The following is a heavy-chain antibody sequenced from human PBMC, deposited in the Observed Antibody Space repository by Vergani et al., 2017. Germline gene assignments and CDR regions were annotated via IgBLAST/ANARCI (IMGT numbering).Heavy chain of an antibody. CDR3: AKAPRISPYGMDV. V-gene: IGHV3-43*01. CDR2: ISWDGGST. J-gene: IGHJ6*02. D-gene: IGHD3-10*01. Sequence: EVQLVESGGVVVQPGGSLRLSCAASGFTFDDYTMHWVRHAPGKGLEWVSLISWDGGSTYYADSVKGRFTISRDNSKNSLYLQMNSLRTEDTALYYCAKAPRISPYGMDVWGQGTTVTVSS. CDR1: GFTFDDYT.